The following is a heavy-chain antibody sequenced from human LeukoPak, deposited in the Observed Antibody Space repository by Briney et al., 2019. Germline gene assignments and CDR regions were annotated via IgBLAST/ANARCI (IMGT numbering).Heavy chain of an antibody. CDR1: GFTFSTYS. CDR3: ARDQPQGYYYYGMDV. V-gene: IGHV3-48*02. CDR2: ISSSSSNI. Sequence: GGSLRLSCAASGFTFSTYSMNWVRQAPGTGLEWVSYISSSSSNIYYADSVKGRFTISRDNAKNSLYLQMNSLRDEDTAVYYCARDQPQGYYYYGMDVWGQETTVTVSS. J-gene: IGHJ6*02.